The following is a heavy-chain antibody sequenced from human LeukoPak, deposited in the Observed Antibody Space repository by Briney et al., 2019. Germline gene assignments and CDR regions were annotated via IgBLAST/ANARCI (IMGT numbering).Heavy chain of an antibody. CDR1: GDSISSGDYY. D-gene: IGHD4-17*01. CDR2: IYHSGST. Sequence: SETLSLTCTVSGDSISSGDYYWGWIRQPPGKGLEWIGSIYHSGSTYYNPSLKSRVTISVDTSKNQFSLKLSSVTAADTAVYYCARVTTVTIYPTYYMDVWGKGTTVTVSS. V-gene: IGHV4-38-2*02. J-gene: IGHJ6*03. CDR3: ARVTTVTIYPTYYMDV.